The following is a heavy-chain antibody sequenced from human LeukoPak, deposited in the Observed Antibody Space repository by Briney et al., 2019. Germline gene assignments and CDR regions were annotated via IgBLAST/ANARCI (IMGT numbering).Heavy chain of an antibody. Sequence: KPSETLSLTCAVYGGSFSGYYSGWIRQPPGKGRGWIGEINHSGSTNYNPSLTSRVTISVDTSKNQFSLKLSSVTAADTAVYYCARGLLLSRLYYFDYWAQGNLVTVSS. CDR3: ARGLLLSRLYYFDY. CDR1: GGSFSGYY. D-gene: IGHD2-15*01. CDR2: INHSGST. V-gene: IGHV4-34*01. J-gene: IGHJ4*02.